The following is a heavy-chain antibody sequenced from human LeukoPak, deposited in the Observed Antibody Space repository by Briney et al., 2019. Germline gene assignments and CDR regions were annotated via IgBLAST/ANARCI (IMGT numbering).Heavy chain of an antibody. J-gene: IGHJ4*02. D-gene: IGHD2-2*01. CDR2: IYSGGST. Sequence: GGSLRLSCVASEFDFFSYGMQWVRQAPGKGLEWVSVIYSGGSTYYADSVKGRFTISRDNSKNTLYLQMNSLRAEDTAVYYCASGDCSSTSCYDYWGQGTLVTVSS. CDR1: EFDFFSYG. V-gene: IGHV3-53*01. CDR3: ASGDCSSTSCYDY.